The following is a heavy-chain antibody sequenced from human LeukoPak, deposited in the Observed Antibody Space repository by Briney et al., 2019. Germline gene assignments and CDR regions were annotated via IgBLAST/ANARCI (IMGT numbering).Heavy chain of an antibody. Sequence: SETLSLTCAVYGVSFSGYYWSWIRQPPGKGLEWIGEINHSGSTNYNPSLKSRVTISVDTSKNQFSLKLSSVTAADTAVYYCARDSKGYSSSWYYYYYGMDAWGQGTTVTVSS. J-gene: IGHJ6*02. V-gene: IGHV4-34*01. CDR2: INHSGST. CDR3: ARDSKGYSSSWYYYYYGMDA. CDR1: GVSFSGYY. D-gene: IGHD6-13*01.